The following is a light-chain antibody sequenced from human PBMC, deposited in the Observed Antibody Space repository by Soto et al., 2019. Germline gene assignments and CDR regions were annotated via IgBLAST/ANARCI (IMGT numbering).Light chain of an antibody. V-gene: IGKV1-5*03. CDR3: QHYNYFWA. CDR2: KAS. CDR1: QTISSW. J-gene: IGKJ1*01. Sequence: DIQMTQSPSTLSGSVGDRVTITCRASQTISSWLAWYQQKPGKAPKLLIYKASTLKSGVPSRFSGSGSGTEFTLTISSLQPDDFATYYCQHYNYFWAFGQGTKVDIK.